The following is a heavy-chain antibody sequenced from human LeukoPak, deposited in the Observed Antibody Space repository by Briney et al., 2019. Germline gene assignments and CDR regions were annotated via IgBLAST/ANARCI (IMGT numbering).Heavy chain of an antibody. CDR3: ARGQGDLTGFLDY. D-gene: IGHD3-9*01. CDR1: GYTFTGYY. CDR2: INPNSGGT. Sequence: GASVKVSCKASGYTFTGYYMHWVRQAPGQGLEWMGWINPNSGGTNYAQKFQGRVTMTRGTSISTAYMELSRLGSDDTAVYYCARGQGDLTGFLDYWGQGTLVTVSS. J-gene: IGHJ4*02. V-gene: IGHV1-2*02.